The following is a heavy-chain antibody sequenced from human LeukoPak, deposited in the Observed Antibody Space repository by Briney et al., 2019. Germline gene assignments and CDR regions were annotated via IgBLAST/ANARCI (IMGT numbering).Heavy chain of an antibody. Sequence: GGSLRLSCAASGFTFKKYWMNWVRQVPGKGLECLANIKEDGSETYYADSVKGRFTISRDNPKNLLFLQINSLRAEDTAVYYCARGGDYWGQGTLVTVSS. D-gene: IGHD6-25*01. J-gene: IGHJ4*02. V-gene: IGHV3-7*01. CDR1: GFTFKKYW. CDR3: ARGGDY. CDR2: IKEDGSET.